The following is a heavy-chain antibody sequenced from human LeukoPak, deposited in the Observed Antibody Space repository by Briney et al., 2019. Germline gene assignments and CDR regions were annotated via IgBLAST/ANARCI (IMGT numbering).Heavy chain of an antibody. Sequence: ASVKVSCKASGYTFTNYPKHWVRQAPGQGLEWMGVIFPGGGVTEYAQKFQGRVTVARDTSTRTVYMELSSLRSDDTAMYYCAGEHPDYHGFDFWGQGTMVSVSS. V-gene: IGHV1-46*01. J-gene: IGHJ3*01. D-gene: IGHD4-11*01. CDR3: AGEHPDYHGFDF. CDR2: IFPGGGVT. CDR1: GYTFTNYP.